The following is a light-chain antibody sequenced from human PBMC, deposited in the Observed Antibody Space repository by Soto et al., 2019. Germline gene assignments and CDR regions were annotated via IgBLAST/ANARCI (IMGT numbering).Light chain of an antibody. J-gene: IGKJ2*01. CDR1: QGISSF. Sequence: ASRMTQSPSSISASTGDRITITCRASQGISSFLAWYQQKPGKAPKLLIYAAATLQWGAPLRFSASGSGKEFTLTISRLQSEDFATYFCQQYLSYPYTLGQGTKLEI. CDR2: AAA. V-gene: IGKV1-8*01. CDR3: QQYLSYPYT.